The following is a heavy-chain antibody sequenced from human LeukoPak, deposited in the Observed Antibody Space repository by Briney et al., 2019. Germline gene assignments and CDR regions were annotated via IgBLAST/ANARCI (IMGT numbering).Heavy chain of an antibody. D-gene: IGHD3-16*01. J-gene: IGHJ4*02. Sequence: SETLSLTCTVSGDSISGSNFYRGWIRQSPGKGLEWLGSINYSGAVLHNPSLKSRVTLSVDTSQNQFSLNLRSVTAADTAVYYCARDLSGGRSYWGQGTVVTVSS. V-gene: IGHV4-39*02. CDR2: INYSGAV. CDR3: ARDLSGGRSY. CDR1: GDSISGSNFY.